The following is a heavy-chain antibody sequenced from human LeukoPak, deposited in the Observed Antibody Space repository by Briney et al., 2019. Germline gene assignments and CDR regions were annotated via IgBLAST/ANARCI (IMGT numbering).Heavy chain of an antibody. CDR1: GGSFSGYY. V-gene: IGHV4-34*01. CDR3: ARDPWGYSSSWYRSHYYMDV. J-gene: IGHJ6*03. D-gene: IGHD6-13*01. CDR2: INHSGST. Sequence: SETLSLTCAVYGGSFSGYYWSWIRQPPGKGLEWIGEINHSGSTNYNPSLKSRVTISVDTSKNQFSLKLSSVTAADTAVYYCARDPWGYSSSWYRSHYYMDVWGKGTTVTVSS.